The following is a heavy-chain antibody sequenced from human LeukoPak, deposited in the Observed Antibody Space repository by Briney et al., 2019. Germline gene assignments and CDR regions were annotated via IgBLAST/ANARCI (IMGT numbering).Heavy chain of an antibody. D-gene: IGHD3-22*01. CDR3: ARDEYDSGGYWYGDAFDL. Sequence: SETLSPTCTVSGGSISSRGYYWGWIRQPPGRGLEWIGTIYYSGSTYYNPSLKSRVTISVDTSNNQFSLKLTSVTAADTAVYYCARDEYDSGGYWYGDAFDLWGQGTMVTVSS. V-gene: IGHV4-39*07. CDR2: IYYSGST. CDR1: GGSISSRGYY. J-gene: IGHJ3*01.